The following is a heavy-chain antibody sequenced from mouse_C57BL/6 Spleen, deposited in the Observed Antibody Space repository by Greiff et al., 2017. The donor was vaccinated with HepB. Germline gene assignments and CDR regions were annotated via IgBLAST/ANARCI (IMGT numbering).Heavy chain of an antibody. CDR2: IDPSDSET. V-gene: IGHV1-52*01. J-gene: IGHJ1*03. D-gene: IGHD2-3*01. CDR3: ARGYDGYLWYFDV. CDR1: GYTFTSYW. Sequence: VKLQQPGAELVRPGSSVKLSCKASGYTFTSYWMHWVKQRPIQGLEWIGNIDPSDSETHYNQKFKDKATLTVDKSSSTAYMQLSSLTSEDSAVYYCARGYDGYLWYFDVWGTGTTVTVSS.